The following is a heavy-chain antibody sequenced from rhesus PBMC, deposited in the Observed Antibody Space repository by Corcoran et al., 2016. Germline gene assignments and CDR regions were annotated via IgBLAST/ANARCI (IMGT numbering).Heavy chain of an antibody. CDR1: GSSISHYW. CDR3: ARREVDNSLDV. Sequence: QVQLQESGPGLVKPSETLSLTCAVSGSSISHYWWSWIRQSPGKGLEWIGYVDGGSGSTSYNTSLKSRVTISTDTSKNQFSLKLSSVTAADTAVYYCARREVDNSLDVWGRGVLVTISS. V-gene: IGHV4-165*01. CDR2: VDGGSGST. J-gene: IGHJ5-2*02.